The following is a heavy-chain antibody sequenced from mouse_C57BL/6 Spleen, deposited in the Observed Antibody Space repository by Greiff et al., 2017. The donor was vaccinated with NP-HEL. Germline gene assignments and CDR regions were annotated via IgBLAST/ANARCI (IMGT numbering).Heavy chain of an antibody. CDR1: GYTFTSYW. V-gene: IGHV1-64*01. Sequence: QVQLQQPGAELVKPGASVKLSCKASGYTFTSYWMHWVKQRPGQGLEWIGMIHPNSGSTNYNEKFKSKATLTVDKSSSTAYMQPSSLTSEDSAVYYCARGGYYGPYAMDYWGQGTSVTVSS. CDR3: ARGGYYGPYAMDY. D-gene: IGHD1-1*01. J-gene: IGHJ4*01. CDR2: IHPNSGST.